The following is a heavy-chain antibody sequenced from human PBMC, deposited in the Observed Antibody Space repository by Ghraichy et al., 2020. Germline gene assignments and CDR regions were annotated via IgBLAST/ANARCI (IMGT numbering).Heavy chain of an antibody. CDR1: GYTFTSYG. CDR2: ISAYNGNT. CDR3: ARLLYDSSGAYYYYYYGMDV. V-gene: IGHV1-18*01. Sequence: ASVKVSCKASGYTFTSYGISWVRQAPGQGLEWMGWISAYNGNTNYAQKLQGRVTMTTDTSTSTAYMELRSLRSDDTAVYYCARLLYDSSGAYYYYYYGMDVWGQGTTVTVSS. D-gene: IGHD3-22*01. J-gene: IGHJ6*02.